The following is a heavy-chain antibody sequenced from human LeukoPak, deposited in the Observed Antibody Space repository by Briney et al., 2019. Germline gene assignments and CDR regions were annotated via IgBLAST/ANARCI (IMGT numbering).Heavy chain of an antibody. Sequence: GGSLRLSCAASGFTFSSYSMNWVRQAPGKGLEWVSHITAGGTAMFYADSVKGRFTISRDNAKNSLYLQMNSLRDEDTAVYYCARGYCSGGSCYLAYWGQGTLVTVSS. CDR1: GFTFSSYS. V-gene: IGHV3-48*02. D-gene: IGHD2-15*01. CDR2: ITAGGTAM. CDR3: ARGYCSGGSCYLAY. J-gene: IGHJ4*02.